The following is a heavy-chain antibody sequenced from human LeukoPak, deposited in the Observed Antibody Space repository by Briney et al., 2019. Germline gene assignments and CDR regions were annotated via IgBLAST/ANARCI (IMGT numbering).Heavy chain of an antibody. CDR2: IYYSRST. D-gene: IGHD6-19*01. V-gene: IGHV4-39*01. J-gene: IGHJ4*02. CDR1: GGSISSSSYY. CDR3: ACSVAGYQDHIFDY. Sequence: PSETLSLTCTVSGGSISSSSYYWRWIRQPPGKGLVWIGSIYYSRSTYYNPSLKSRVTISVDTSKIQFSLKLSSVTAADTAVYYCACSVAGYQDHIFDYWGQGTLVTVSS.